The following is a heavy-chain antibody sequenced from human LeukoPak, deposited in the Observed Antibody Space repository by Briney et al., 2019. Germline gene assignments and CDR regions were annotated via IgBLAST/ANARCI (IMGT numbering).Heavy chain of an antibody. CDR3: ARERAMDV. CDR2: IYHSGNT. V-gene: IGHV4/OR15-8*02. CDR1: GGSISSSNW. Sequence: SETLSLTCAVSGGSISSSNWWSWVRPSPGKGVEGIGEIYHSGNTNYNPSLKSRVTISIDKSNKQFSLKVSSVTAADTAVYYCARERAMDVWGQGTTVTVSS. J-gene: IGHJ6*02.